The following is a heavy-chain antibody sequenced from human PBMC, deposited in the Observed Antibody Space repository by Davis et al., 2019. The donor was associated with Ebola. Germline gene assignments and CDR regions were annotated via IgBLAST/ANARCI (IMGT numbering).Heavy chain of an antibody. Sequence: ASVKVSCKASSYTFTNSGITWVRQAPGQGLEWVGWISPSSGITNYVQILRGRVTMTTDTSTSTVYLDLSSLRSEDTAVYYCTRGRVGSSNFRSVRYNGMDVWGQGTTVTVSS. D-gene: IGHD6-13*01. J-gene: IGHJ6*02. CDR1: SYTFTNSG. V-gene: IGHV1-18*01. CDR3: TRGRVGSSNFRSVRYNGMDV. CDR2: ISPSSGIT.